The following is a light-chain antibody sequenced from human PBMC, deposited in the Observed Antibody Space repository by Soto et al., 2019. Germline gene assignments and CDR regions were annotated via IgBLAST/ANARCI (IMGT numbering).Light chain of an antibody. CDR3: QQYTYSPFT. J-gene: IGKJ3*01. V-gene: IGKV3-20*01. Sequence: EIVLTQSPGTLSLSPGDRATLSCRASQSVGSNYLAWYQQKPGQAPRLLIYDASSRATGIPDRFSGSGSGTDFPLTISRLEPEDFAVYYCQQYTYSPFTFGRGTKVDI. CDR2: DAS. CDR1: QSVGSNY.